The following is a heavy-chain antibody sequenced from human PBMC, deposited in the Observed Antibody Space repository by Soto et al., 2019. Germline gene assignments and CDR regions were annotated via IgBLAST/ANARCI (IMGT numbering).Heavy chain of an antibody. J-gene: IGHJ5*02. CDR3: ARHDAHPDLNAYPKQRTSDP. V-gene: IGHV4-39*01. CDR2: LYYRGST. D-gene: IGHD3-16*01. CDR1: SGMMSRCCNF. Sequence: WSGSSGMMSRCCNFGCRLRQPPGKGLEWIGSLYYRGSTYYTRSRKSRVTISVDTAKNHFSLKLTSVTAADTAVFYCARHDAHPDLNAYPKQRTSDP.